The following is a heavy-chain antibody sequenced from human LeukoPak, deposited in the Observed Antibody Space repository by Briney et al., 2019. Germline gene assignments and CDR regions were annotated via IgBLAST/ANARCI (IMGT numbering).Heavy chain of an antibody. V-gene: IGHV3-21*01. CDR2: ISSTSTYI. CDR1: EFTFSRYS. J-gene: IGHJ4*01. D-gene: IGHD6-13*01. CDR3: MRDVSLSQPGGVDY. Sequence: GGSLRLSCAASEFTFSRYSMNWVRQAPGEGLEWVSTISSTSTYIYYADSVRGRFTISRDNTKNSVDLQMNSLRADHTAVYYCMRDVSLSQPGGVDYWGHGSLVTVSS.